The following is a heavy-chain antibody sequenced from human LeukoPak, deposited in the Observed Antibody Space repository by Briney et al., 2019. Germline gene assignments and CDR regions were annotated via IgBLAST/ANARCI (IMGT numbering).Heavy chain of an antibody. CDR1: GFTFSSYW. CDR3: AKAPTYYYDSSGYDY. CDR2: INSDGSST. J-gene: IGHJ4*02. D-gene: IGHD3-22*01. V-gene: IGHV3-74*01. Sequence: GGSLRLSCAASGFTFSSYWMPWVRQAPVKGLVWVSRINSDGSSTSYADSVKGRFTISRDNAKNTLYLQMNSLRAEDTAVYYCAKAPTYYYDSSGYDYWGQGTLVTVSS.